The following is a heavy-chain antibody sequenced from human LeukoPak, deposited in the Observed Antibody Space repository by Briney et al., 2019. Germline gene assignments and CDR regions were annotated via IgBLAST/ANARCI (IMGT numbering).Heavy chain of an antibody. Sequence: SETLSLTCTVSRASLSSYLRSWLRQPAGKGREWIGRFYTGGSTHFNTSLKSRLTMSANTSTKQFSLRLRSVTAADTAVYYCAGETSRGLDHWGQGILVTVSS. CDR1: RASLSSYL. V-gene: IGHV4-4*07. CDR2: FYTGGST. D-gene: IGHD2-15*01. J-gene: IGHJ4*02. CDR3: AGETSRGLDH.